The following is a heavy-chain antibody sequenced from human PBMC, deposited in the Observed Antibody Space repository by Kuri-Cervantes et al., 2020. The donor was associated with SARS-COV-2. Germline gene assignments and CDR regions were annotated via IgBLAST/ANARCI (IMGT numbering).Heavy chain of an antibody. D-gene: IGHD6-6*01. CDR3: ATDFGYSSSSHADY. V-gene: IGHV1-24*01. CDR1: GYTLTELS. Sequence: ASVKVFCKVSGYTLTELSMHWVRQAPGKGLEWMGGFDPEDGETIYAQKFQGRVTMTEDTSTDTAYMELSSLGSEDTAVYYCATDFGYSSSSHADYWGQGTLVTVSS. J-gene: IGHJ4*02. CDR2: FDPEDGET.